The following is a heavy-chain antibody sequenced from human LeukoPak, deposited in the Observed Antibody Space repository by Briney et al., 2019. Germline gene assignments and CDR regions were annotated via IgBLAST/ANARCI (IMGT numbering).Heavy chain of an antibody. CDR1: GGSFSGYY. V-gene: IGHV4-59*01. CDR2: IYYSGST. Sequence: SETLSLTCAVYGGSFSGYYWSWIRQPPGKGLEWIGYIYYSGSTNYNPSLKSRVTISVDTSKNQFSLKLSSVTAADTAVYYCAGTSSNTIFGVVIPWAYWFDPWGQGTLVTVSS. D-gene: IGHD3-3*01. CDR3: AGTSSNTIFGVVIPWAYWFDP. J-gene: IGHJ5*02.